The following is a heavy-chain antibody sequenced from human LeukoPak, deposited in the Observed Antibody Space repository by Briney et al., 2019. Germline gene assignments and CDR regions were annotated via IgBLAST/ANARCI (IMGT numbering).Heavy chain of an antibody. J-gene: IGHJ5*02. V-gene: IGHV3-9*01. CDR2: ISWNSGSI. CDR1: GFTFDDYA. D-gene: IGHD3-3*02. Sequence: GGSLRLSCAASGFTFDDYAMHWVRQAPGKGLEWVSGISWNSGSIGYADSVKGRFTISRDNAKNSLYLQMNSLRAEDTALYYCAKDGVIFGVVNGHNWFDPWGQGTLVTVSS. CDR3: AKDGVIFGVVNGHNWFDP.